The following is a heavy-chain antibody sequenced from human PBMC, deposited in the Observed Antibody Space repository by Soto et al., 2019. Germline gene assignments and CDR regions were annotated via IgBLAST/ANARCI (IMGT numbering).Heavy chain of an antibody. CDR2: AYYRSQWYY. CDR3: ARVPTRGTTASVYMDV. Sequence: PSQTLSLTCAISGDSVSSNSAAWNWIRQSPSRGLEWLGRAYYRSQWYYDSAVSVRSRITVIPDTSKNQFSLQLSSVTAADTAVYYCARVPTRGTTASVYMDVWGKGTTVTLAS. D-gene: IGHD1-1*01. CDR1: GDSVSSNSAA. V-gene: IGHV6-1*01. J-gene: IGHJ6*03.